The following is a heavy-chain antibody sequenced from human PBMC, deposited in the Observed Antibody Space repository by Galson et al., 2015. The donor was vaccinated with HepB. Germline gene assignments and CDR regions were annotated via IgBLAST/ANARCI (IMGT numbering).Heavy chain of an antibody. D-gene: IGHD6-19*01. Sequence: SLRLSCAASGFPFSSCTMGWVRQAPGKGLEWVSSISGSSTYIYYADSVEGRFTISRDNTKNSLYLQLNSLRAEDTALYFCATETKAVAGQGFWGQGTLVTVSS. CDR3: ATETKAVAGQGF. V-gene: IGHV3-21*01. J-gene: IGHJ4*02. CDR2: ISGSSTYI. CDR1: GFPFSSCT.